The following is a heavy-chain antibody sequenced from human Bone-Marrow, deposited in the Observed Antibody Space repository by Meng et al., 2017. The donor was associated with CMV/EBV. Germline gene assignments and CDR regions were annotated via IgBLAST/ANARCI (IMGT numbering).Heavy chain of an antibody. J-gene: IGHJ4*02. CDR1: RFTFSSYG. CDR2: IRFDGSNK. V-gene: IGHV3-30*02. Sequence: GESLKISCAASRFTFSSYGMHWVRQAPGRGLEWVAFIRFDGSNKYYADSVKGRFTIYRDNSKNTLYLKMNSLRAEDTAVYYCAKGDTVKRAFDYWGQGTLVTVSS. D-gene: IGHD4-17*01. CDR3: AKGDTVKRAFDY.